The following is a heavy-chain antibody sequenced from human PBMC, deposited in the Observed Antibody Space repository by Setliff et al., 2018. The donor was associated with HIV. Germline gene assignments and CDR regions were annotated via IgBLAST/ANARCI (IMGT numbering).Heavy chain of an antibody. CDR3: AKLESP. CDR1: GFTFSSYG. D-gene: IGHD3-3*01. V-gene: IGHV3-30*02. CDR2: VRYDGSDK. Sequence: LRLSCAVSGFTFSSYGMHWVRQAPGKGLEWVAFVRYDGSDKSYSDSVKGRFTISRDNSRNTLYLQMNSLRPEDTAVYYCAKLESPWGQGTLVTVSS. J-gene: IGHJ5*02.